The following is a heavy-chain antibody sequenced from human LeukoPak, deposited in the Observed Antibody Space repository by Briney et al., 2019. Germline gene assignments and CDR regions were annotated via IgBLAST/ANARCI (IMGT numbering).Heavy chain of an antibody. J-gene: IGHJ4*02. CDR3: ARVRPKLVTTMLYYFDY. CDR1: GGSFSGYY. CDR2: ISHSGST. D-gene: IGHD1-1*01. V-gene: IGHV4-34*01. Sequence: SETLSLTCAVYGGSFSGYYWSWIRQPPGKGLEWIGEISHSGSTNYNPSLKSRVTISVDTSKNQFSLKLSSVTAADTAVYYCARVRPKLVTTMLYYFDYWGQGTLVTVSS.